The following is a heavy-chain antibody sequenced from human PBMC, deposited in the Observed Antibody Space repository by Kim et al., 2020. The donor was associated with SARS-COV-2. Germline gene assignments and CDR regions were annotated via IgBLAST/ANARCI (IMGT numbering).Heavy chain of an antibody. J-gene: IGHJ4*02. CDR2: MSFDGFSK. V-gene: IGHV3-30*04. CDR3: ATEGGTSGRCGYFDY. D-gene: IGHD5-12*01. Sequence: GGSLRLSCVTSGLYVIHWVRQAPGKGLEWVAAMSFDGFSKYFADSVIGRFTISRDDSKNTVWLQLNNLRDEDSAMYYCATEGGTSGRCGYFDYWSQGTLV. CDR1: GLYV.